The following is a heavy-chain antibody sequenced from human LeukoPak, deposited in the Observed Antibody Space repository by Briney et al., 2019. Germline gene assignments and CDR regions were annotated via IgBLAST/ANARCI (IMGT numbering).Heavy chain of an antibody. D-gene: IGHD5-24*01. CDR3: ARDVVSWLQLRDNWFDP. Sequence: GGSLRLSCAASGFTFSSYGMHWVRQAPGKGLEWVAVIWYDGSNKYYADSVKGRFTISRDNSKNTLYLQMNSLRAEDTAVYYCARDVVSWLQLRDNWFDPWGQGTLVTVSS. J-gene: IGHJ5*02. V-gene: IGHV3-33*01. CDR1: GFTFSSYG. CDR2: IWYDGSNK.